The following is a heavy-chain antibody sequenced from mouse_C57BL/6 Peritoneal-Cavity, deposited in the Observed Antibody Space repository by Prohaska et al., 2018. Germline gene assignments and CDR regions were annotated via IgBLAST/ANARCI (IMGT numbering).Heavy chain of an antibody. CDR1: GYTFTDYY. CDR3: GRRGGSSLKFAY. CDR2: ICPGSGST. J-gene: IGHJ3*01. V-gene: IGHV1-75*01. D-gene: IGHD1-1*01. Sequence: QVQLQQSGRELVKPGASVKISCKASGYTFTDYYINWVKQRPGQGLEWIGWICPGSGSTYYNEKFKGKAKLTVEKSDSTAYMLLSSLTSEESAVYYCGRRGGSSLKFAYWGQGTMVTVSA.